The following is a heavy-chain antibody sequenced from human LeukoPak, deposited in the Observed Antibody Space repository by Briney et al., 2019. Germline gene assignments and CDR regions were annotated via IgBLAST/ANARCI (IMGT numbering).Heavy chain of an antibody. V-gene: IGHV5-51*01. CDR1: GYTFTSYW. Sequence: GESLKISWKGSGYTFTSYWIGWVRQMPGKGLEWMGSIYPGDSDTRKSPSFQGQFTISADKSISTAYLQWSSLKASDTAMYYCARHRNVGGYSNGNIDYWGQGTLVSVSS. D-gene: IGHD5-18*01. CDR2: IYPGDSDT. CDR3: ARHRNVGGYSNGNIDY. J-gene: IGHJ4*02.